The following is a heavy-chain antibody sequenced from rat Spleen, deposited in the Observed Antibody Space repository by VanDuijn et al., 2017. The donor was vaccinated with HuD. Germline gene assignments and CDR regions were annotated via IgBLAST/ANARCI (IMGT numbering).Heavy chain of an antibody. CDR1: GFTFNNYW. D-gene: IGHD4-3*01. V-gene: IGHV5-31*01. CDR3: AVSGYGY. CDR2: ITNAGSST. J-gene: IGHJ2*01. Sequence: EVQLVESGGGLVQPGRSLKLSCVASGFTFNNYWMTWIRQAPGKGLEWGASITNAGSSTYYPDSVKGRFTLSRDNADNTPYLQMNSLRSEDTATYYCAVSGYGYWGQGVMVTVSS.